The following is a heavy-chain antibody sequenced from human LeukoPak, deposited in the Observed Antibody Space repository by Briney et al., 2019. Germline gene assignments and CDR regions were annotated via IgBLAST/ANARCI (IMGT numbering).Heavy chain of an antibody. V-gene: IGHV4-59*12. CDR3: AREEDYGDGGMIY. CDR2: IYHSGST. D-gene: IGHD4-17*01. CDR1: GGSISNYY. J-gene: IGHJ4*02. Sequence: SETLSLTCTVSGGSISNYYWSWIRQPPGKGLEWIGYIYHSGSTYYNPSLKSRVTISVDRSKNQFSLKLSSVTAADTAVYYCAREEDYGDGGMIYWGQGTLVTVSS.